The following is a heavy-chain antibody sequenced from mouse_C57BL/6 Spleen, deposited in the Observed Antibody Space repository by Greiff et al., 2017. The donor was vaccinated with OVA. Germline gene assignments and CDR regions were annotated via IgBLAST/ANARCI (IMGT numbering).Heavy chain of an antibody. Sequence: EVQLQQSGPELVKPGASVKISCKASGYTFTDYYMNWVKQSHGKSLEWIGDINPNNGGTSYNQKFKGKATLTVDRSSSTAYMELRSLTSEDSAVYYCARPGSNYWYFDVWGTGTTVTVSS. CDR3: ARPGSNYWYFDV. CDR1: GYTFTDYY. J-gene: IGHJ1*03. V-gene: IGHV1-26*01. CDR2: INPNNGGT. D-gene: IGHD2-5*01.